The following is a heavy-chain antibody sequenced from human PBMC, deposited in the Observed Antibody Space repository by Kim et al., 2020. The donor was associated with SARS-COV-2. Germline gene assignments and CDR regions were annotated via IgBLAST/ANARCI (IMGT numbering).Heavy chain of an antibody. CDR3: AKRYCTAGACYRNLDY. CDR1: GFTFSNDT. J-gene: IGHJ4*02. Sequence: GGSLRLSCAASGFTFSNDTMGWGRQDQGKGLEWVLTIIGEGSDTYFADSVKGRFTISRDNSKNTLYLQMNSLRAADTAVYYCAKRYCTAGACYRNLDYWGQGTLVTDSS. V-gene: IGHV3-23*01. CDR2: IIGEGSDT. D-gene: IGHD2-8*02.